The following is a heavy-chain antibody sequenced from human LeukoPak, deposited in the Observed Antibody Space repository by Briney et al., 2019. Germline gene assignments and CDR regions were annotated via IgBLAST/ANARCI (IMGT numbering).Heavy chain of an antibody. CDR2: INPNSGGT. CDR3: AGGAGYSPLRGYGMDV. D-gene: IGHD5-24*01. Sequence: ASVKVSCKASGYTFTGYYMHWVRQTPGQGLEWMGWINPNSGGTNYAQKFQGRVTMTRDTSISTAYMELSRLRSDDTAVYYCAGGAGYSPLRGYGMDVWDQGTTVTVSS. J-gene: IGHJ6*02. CDR1: GYTFTGYY. V-gene: IGHV1-2*02.